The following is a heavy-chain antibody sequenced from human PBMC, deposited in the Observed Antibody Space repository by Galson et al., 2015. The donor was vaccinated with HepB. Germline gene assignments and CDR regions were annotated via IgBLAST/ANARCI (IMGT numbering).Heavy chain of an antibody. CDR1: SVTSDYY. D-gene: IGHD4-17*01. CDR2: AYHSGNT. Sequence: SVTSDYYWGWIRQPPGKGLEWIGSAYHSGNTFYNPSLRTRVTITVDTSKNQFSLKLSSVTAADTAVYYCARVYGDQSYFASCGQGTLVTVSS. J-gene: IGHJ4*02. V-gene: IGHV4-38-2*01. CDR3: ARVYGDQSYFAS.